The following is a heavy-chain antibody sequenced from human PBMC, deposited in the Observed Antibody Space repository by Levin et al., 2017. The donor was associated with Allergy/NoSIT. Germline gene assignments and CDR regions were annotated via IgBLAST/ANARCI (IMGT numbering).Heavy chain of an antibody. Sequence: SLKISCAASGFTFDDYAMHWVRQAPGKGLEWVSGISWNSGSIGYADSVKGRFTISRDNAKNSLYLQMNSLRAEDTALYYCAKARRLTMIVVGDAFDIWGQGTMVTVSS. J-gene: IGHJ3*02. CDR1: GFTFDDYA. D-gene: IGHD3-22*01. V-gene: IGHV3-9*01. CDR2: ISWNSGSI. CDR3: AKARRLTMIVVGDAFDI.